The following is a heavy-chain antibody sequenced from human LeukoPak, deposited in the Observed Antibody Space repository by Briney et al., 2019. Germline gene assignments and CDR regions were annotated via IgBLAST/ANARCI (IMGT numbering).Heavy chain of an antibody. Sequence: ASVKVSCKASGYTFTGYYMHWVRQAPGQGLEWMGWINPNSGGTNYARKFQGWVTMTRDTSISTAYMELSRLRSDDTAVYYCARDDADSSSFDYWGQGTLVTVSS. J-gene: IGHJ4*02. V-gene: IGHV1-2*04. CDR2: INPNSGGT. D-gene: IGHD6-13*01. CDR3: ARDDADSSSFDY. CDR1: GYTFTGYY.